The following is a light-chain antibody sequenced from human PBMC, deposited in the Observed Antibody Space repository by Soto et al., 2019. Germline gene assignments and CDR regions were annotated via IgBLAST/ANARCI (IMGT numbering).Light chain of an antibody. CDR2: AAS. CDR1: HSVISY. Sequence: EIVLTQSPSTLSLSPGERATLSCRASHSVISYLAWYQHKPCQPPSLLIYAASYSATGITARFSGSGSGTDFTLTISSREPEDFVVYYCHQRCNWPPETFGQGTKVDIK. CDR3: HQRCNWPPET. J-gene: IGKJ1*01. V-gene: IGKV3-11*01.